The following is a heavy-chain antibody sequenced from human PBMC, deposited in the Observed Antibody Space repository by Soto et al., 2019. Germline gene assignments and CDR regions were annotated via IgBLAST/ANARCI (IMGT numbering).Heavy chain of an antibody. CDR3: AKSNAAMDYFGY. Sequence: GGSLRLSCAASGFTFSSYGMHWVRQAPGKGLEWVAVISYDGSNKYYADSVKGRFTISRDNSKNTLYLQMNSLRAEDTAVYYCAKSNAAMDYFGYWGEGTLVTVSS. CDR1: GFTFSSYG. J-gene: IGHJ4*02. CDR2: ISYDGSNK. V-gene: IGHV3-30*18. D-gene: IGHD5-18*01.